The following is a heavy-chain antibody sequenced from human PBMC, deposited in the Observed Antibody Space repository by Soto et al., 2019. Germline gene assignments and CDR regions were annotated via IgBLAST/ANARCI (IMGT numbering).Heavy chain of an antibody. Sequence: EVQVVEAGGGLVKPGGSLRLSCVVSGFTFSSYSMNWVRQAPGKGLEWVSSISSGSNYTYYADSVKGRFTISRDNAKNSVYLQMNSLRAEDTALYYCARDFKESQYYYYCMDVWGKGTTVTVSS. CDR2: ISSGSNYT. D-gene: IGHD3-10*01. V-gene: IGHV3-21*06. CDR3: ARDFKESQYYYYCMDV. CDR1: GFTFSSYS. J-gene: IGHJ6*03.